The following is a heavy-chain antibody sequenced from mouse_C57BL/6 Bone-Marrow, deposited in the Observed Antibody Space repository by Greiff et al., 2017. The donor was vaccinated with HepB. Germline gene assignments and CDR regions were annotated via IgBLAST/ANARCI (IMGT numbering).Heavy chain of an antibody. CDR2: IYPGDGDT. CDR3: AREAGLAY. J-gene: IGHJ3*01. CDR1: GYAFSSSW. Sequence: QVQLKESGPELVKPGASVKISCKASGYAFSSSWMNWVKQRPGKGLEWIGRIYPGDGDTNYNGKFKGKATLTADKSSSTAYMQLSSLTSEDSAVCFCAREAGLAYWGQGTLVTVSA. V-gene: IGHV1-82*01.